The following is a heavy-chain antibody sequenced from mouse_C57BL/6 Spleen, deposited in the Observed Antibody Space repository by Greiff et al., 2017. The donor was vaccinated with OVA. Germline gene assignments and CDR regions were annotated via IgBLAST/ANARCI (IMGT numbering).Heavy chain of an antibody. CDR3: ARRRLLYSMDY. D-gene: IGHD2-12*01. J-gene: IGHJ4*01. V-gene: IGHV5-17*01. Sequence: VQLKQSGGGLVKPGGSLKLSCAASGFTFSDYGMHWVRQAPEKGLEWVAYISSGSSTIYYADTVKGRFTISRDNAKNTLFLQMTSLRSEDTAMYYCARRRLLYSMDYWGQGTSVTVSS. CDR2: ISSGSSTI. CDR1: GFTFSDYG.